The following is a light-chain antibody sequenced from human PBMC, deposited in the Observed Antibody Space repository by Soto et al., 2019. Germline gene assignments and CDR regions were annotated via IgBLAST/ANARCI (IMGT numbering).Light chain of an antibody. Sequence: QSALTQPPSASGSPGQSVTISCTGRTSDVGGHNSVSWYQQHPGKAPKLMIYEVNKRPSGVPDRFSGSKSGNTASLTVSGLQSEDEADYYCSSYAGSNNWVFGGGTKLTVL. CDR3: SSYAGSNNWV. CDR2: EVN. J-gene: IGLJ2*01. V-gene: IGLV2-8*01. CDR1: TSDVGGHNS.